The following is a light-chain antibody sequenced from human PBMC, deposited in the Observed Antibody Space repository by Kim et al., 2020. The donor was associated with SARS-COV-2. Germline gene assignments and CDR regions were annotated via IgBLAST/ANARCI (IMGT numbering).Light chain of an antibody. CDR3: CSYAGSYTLL. CDR1: RRDVGGYSG. CDR2: DVS. V-gene: IGLV2-11*01. Sequence: GQSITISCTGNRRDVGGYSGVSWYQQHPGKAPKLMVYDVSKRPSGVPDRFSGSKSGNAASLTISGLQAEDEADYYCCSYAGSYTLLFGGGTQLTVL. J-gene: IGLJ2*01.